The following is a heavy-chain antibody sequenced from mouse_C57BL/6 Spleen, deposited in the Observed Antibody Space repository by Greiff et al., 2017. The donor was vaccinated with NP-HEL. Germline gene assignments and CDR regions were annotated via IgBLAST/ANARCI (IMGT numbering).Heavy chain of an antibody. CDR1: GYAFSSSW. V-gene: IGHV1-82*01. CDR2: IYPGDGDT. J-gene: IGHJ2*01. CDR3: AREGYGNPDY. Sequence: QVQLQQSGPELVKPGASVKISCKASGYAFSSSWMNWVKQRPGKGLEWIGRIYPGDGDTNYNGKFKGKATLTADKSSSTAYMQLSSLTSEDSAVYFCAREGYGNPDYWGQGTTLTVSS. D-gene: IGHD2-1*01.